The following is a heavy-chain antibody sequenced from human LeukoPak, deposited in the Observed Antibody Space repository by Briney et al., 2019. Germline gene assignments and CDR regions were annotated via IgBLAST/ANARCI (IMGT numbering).Heavy chain of an antibody. CDR1: GYTFTSYG. D-gene: IGHD3-22*01. J-gene: IGHJ4*02. Sequence: ASVTVSYKASGYTFTSYGISWVRQAPGQGVEGMGWISAYNGNTNYAQKLQGRVTMTTHTSTSTAYMELRSLRSDDTAVYYCARKDSSGSKYYFDYWGQGTLVTVSS. V-gene: IGHV1-18*01. CDR2: ISAYNGNT. CDR3: ARKDSSGSKYYFDY.